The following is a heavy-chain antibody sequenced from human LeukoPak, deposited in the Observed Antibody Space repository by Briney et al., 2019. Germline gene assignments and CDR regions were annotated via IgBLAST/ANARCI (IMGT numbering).Heavy chain of an antibody. Sequence: GGSLRLSCAASGFTFSSYWMHWVRQAPGKGLVWVSRIRRDGSTTYADSVKGRFTISRDNPKNTLYLQMNSLRAEDTAVYYCARAGDYGSGSCAFDMWGQGTMVTVSS. D-gene: IGHD3-10*01. CDR1: GFTFSSYW. CDR3: ARAGDYGSGSCAFDM. CDR2: IRRDGST. J-gene: IGHJ3*02. V-gene: IGHV3-74*01.